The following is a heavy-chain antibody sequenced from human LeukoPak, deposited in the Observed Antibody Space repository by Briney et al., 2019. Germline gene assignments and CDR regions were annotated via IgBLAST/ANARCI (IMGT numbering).Heavy chain of an antibody. V-gene: IGHV4-59*01. CDR2: IYYSGST. CDR3: ARTYYYGSGSYFLDY. CDR1: GGSISSYY. Sequence: SETLSLTCTVSGGSISSYYWSWIRQPPGKGLEWIGYIYYSGSTNYNPSLKSRVTISVDTSKNQFSLKLSSVTAAGTAVYYCARTYYYGSGSYFLDYWGQGTLVTVSS. D-gene: IGHD3-10*01. J-gene: IGHJ4*02.